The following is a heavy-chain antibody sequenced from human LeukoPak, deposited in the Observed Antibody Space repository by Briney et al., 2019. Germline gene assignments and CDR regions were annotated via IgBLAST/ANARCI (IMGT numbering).Heavy chain of an antibody. D-gene: IGHD3-22*01. J-gene: IGHJ4*02. CDR1: GFTFDDYG. CDR2: INWDGFSI. V-gene: IGHV3-20*04. Sequence: GGSLRLSCAASGFTFDDYGMSWVRQAPGMGLEWVSGINWDGFSIGYADSVKGRFTISRDNSKNALYLQMNSLRAEDTAVYYCAEDGYDSSGYLDYWGQGTLVTVSS. CDR3: AEDGYDSSGYLDY.